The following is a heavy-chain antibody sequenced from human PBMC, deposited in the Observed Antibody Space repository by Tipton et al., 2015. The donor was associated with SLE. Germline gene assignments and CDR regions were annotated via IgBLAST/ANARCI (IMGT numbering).Heavy chain of an antibody. CDR3: ARQAVAGCFDF. V-gene: IGHV5-51*01. CDR1: GYSFNYNW. CDR2: IYPGDSET. J-gene: IGHJ3*01. D-gene: IGHD6-19*01. Sequence: QLVQSGAEVKKPGESLKISCKGSGYSFNYNWIGWVRQMPGKGLEWMGIIYPGDSETRYSPSFQGQVIMSVDKSISTAFLQWISLKASDTAVYFCARQAVAGCFDFWGHGTLVTVSS.